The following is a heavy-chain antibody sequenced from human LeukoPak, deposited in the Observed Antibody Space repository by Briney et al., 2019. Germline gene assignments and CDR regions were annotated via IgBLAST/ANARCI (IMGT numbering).Heavy chain of an antibody. CDR2: ISAYNGNT. J-gene: IGHJ4*02. D-gene: IGHD2-21*02. Sequence: ASVKVSCKASGYTFTSYGIRWVRQAPGQGLEWMGWISAYNGNTNYAQKLQGRVTMTTDTSTSTAYMELRSLRSDDTAVYYCARRPPYCGGDCYADYWGQGTLVTVSS. CDR3: ARRPPYCGGDCYADY. CDR1: GYTFTSYG. V-gene: IGHV1-18*01.